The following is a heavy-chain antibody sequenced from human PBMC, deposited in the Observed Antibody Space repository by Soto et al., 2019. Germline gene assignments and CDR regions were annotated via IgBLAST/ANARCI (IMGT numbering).Heavy chain of an antibody. CDR1: GGSFSGYY. D-gene: IGHD3-16*01. CDR3: ARAGGFFDFNP. Sequence: WETLSLTXAVYGGSFSGYYWSWIRQPPGKGLEWIGEINHSGSTNYNPSLKSRVTISVDTSKNQFSLKLSSVTAADTAVYYCARAGGFFDFNPWGQGTLVTVSS. V-gene: IGHV4-34*01. J-gene: IGHJ5*02. CDR2: INHSGST.